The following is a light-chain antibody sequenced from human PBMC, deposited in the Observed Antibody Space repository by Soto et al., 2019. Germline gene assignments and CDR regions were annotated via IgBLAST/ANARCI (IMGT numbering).Light chain of an antibody. CDR1: QSISNQ. V-gene: IGKV1-39*01. CDR3: HQSYSTPWP. Sequence: DIQMTQSPSSLSAYVGDRVTITCRASQSISNQLNWYQQKPGKVPKLVIYAASSLQSGVPSRFSGSESGTEFTLTIRILQPEDFATYYCHQSYSTPWPFGQATKVEIK. CDR2: AAS. J-gene: IGKJ1*01.